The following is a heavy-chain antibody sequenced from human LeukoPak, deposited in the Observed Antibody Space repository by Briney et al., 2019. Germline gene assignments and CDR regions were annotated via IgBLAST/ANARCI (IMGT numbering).Heavy chain of an antibody. Sequence: SQTLSLTCTVSGGSISSGGYYWSWIRQHPGKGLDWIGYIYYSGSTYYNPSLKSRVTISVDTSKNQFSLKLSSVTAADTAVYYCARDSRADYGYYYYGMDVWGQGTTVTVSS. CDR3: ARDSRADYGYYYYGMDV. CDR2: IYYSGST. J-gene: IGHJ6*02. D-gene: IGHD4-17*01. CDR1: GGSISSGGYY. V-gene: IGHV4-31*03.